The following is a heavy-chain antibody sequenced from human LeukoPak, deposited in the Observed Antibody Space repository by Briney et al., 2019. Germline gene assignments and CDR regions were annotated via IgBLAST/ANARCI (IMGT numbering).Heavy chain of an antibody. CDR3: ARLTFVVVPAAIGSSSWYHYYFDY. J-gene: IGHJ4*02. D-gene: IGHD2-2*02. V-gene: IGHV3-30*03. CDR2: ISYDGSNK. CDR1: GFTFSSYG. Sequence: GGSLRLSCAASGFTFSSYGMHWVRQAPGKGLEWVAVISYDGSNKYYADSVKGRFTISRDNSKNTLYLQMNSLRAEDTAVYYCARLTFVVVPAAIGSSSWYHYYFDYWGQGTLVTVSS.